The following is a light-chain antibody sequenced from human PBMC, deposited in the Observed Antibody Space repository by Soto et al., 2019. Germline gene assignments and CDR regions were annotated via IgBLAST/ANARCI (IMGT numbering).Light chain of an antibody. V-gene: IGKV3-15*01. CDR1: QSVSRN. CDR3: QQYNNWPPVT. CDR2: GAS. J-gene: IGKJ1*01. Sequence: EIVMTQSPATLSVSPGERATLSCRASQSVSRNLAWYQQKPGQAPRLLIYGASTRATGIPARFSGSGSGTEFNRTISSLQSEDFAVYYCQQYNNWPPVTLGQGTKVDIK.